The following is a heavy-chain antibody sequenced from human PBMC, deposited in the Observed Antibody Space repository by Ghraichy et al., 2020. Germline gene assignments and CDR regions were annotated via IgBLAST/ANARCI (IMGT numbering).Heavy chain of an antibody. CDR1: GGSIGGYY. CDR3: ARGRYCGGGACYPRPSSFDY. D-gene: IGHD2-15*01. V-gene: IGHV4-34*01. CDR2: INYVGVT. Sequence: ETLSLTCSVYGGSIGGYYWSWIRHSPGQGLEWIGEINYVGVTIYNPSLESRVTISLDTYTNQFSLSLASVTAADTALYFCARGRYCGGGACYPRPSSFDYWGQGIPVTVSS. J-gene: IGHJ4*02.